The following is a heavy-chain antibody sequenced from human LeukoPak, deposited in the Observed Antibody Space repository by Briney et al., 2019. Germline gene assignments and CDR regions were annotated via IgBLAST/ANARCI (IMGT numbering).Heavy chain of an antibody. CDR2: IYYTGST. CDR1: GGSISSRSDY. Sequence: SETLSLTCTVSGGSISSRSDYWGWIRQPPGKGLEWIGSIYYTGSTHYNPSLKSRVTISVDTFKNQFSLKSSSVTAADTAVYYCARRPGEYGGNDFDYWGQGTLVTVSS. D-gene: IGHD4/OR15-4a*01. J-gene: IGHJ4*02. CDR3: ARRPGEYGGNDFDY. V-gene: IGHV4-39*01.